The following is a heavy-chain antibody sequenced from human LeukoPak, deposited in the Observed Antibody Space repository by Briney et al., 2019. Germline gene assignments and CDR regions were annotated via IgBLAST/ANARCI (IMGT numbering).Heavy chain of an antibody. CDR3: ARVPPVYSSSWYTPY. D-gene: IGHD6-13*01. V-gene: IGHV3-30*04. J-gene: IGHJ4*02. Sequence: GGSLRLSCAASGFTFTNFAMHWVRQAPGKGLEWVAVISNDERNKYYADSVKGRFSISRDNAKNSLYLQMNSLRAEDTAVYYCARVPPVYSSSWYTPYWGQGTLVTVSS. CDR2: ISNDERNK. CDR1: GFTFTNFA.